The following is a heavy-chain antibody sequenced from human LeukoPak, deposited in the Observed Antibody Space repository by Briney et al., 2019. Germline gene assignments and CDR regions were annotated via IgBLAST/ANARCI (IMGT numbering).Heavy chain of an antibody. Sequence: SETLSLTCTVSGGSISSSSYYWGWIRQPPGKGLEWIGSIYYSRSTYYNPSLKSRVTISVDTSKNQFSLKLSSVTAADTAVYYCAQTTTYYYGSGTFDYWGQGTLVTVSS. V-gene: IGHV4-39*01. CDR1: GGSISSSSYY. J-gene: IGHJ4*02. CDR3: AQTTTYYYGSGTFDY. D-gene: IGHD3-10*01. CDR2: IYYSRST.